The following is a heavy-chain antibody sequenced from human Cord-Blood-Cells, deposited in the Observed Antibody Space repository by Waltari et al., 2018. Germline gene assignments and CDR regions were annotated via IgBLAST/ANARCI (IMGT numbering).Heavy chain of an antibody. CDR1: GGTFSSYA. Sequence: QVQLVQSGAEVKKPGSSVKFSCKASGGTFSSYAISWVRQAPRQGLVWMGGIIPIFGTANYAQKFQGRVTITADESTSTAYMELSSLRSEDTAVYYCASIGAYDAFDIWGQGTMVTVSS. J-gene: IGHJ3*02. CDR2: IIPIFGTA. V-gene: IGHV1-69*01. CDR3: ASIGAYDAFDI.